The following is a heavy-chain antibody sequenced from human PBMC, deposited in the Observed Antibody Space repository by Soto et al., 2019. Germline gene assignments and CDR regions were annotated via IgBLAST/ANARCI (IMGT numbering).Heavy chain of an antibody. CDR2: INHSGST. Sequence: SETLSLTCAVYGGSFSGYYLSWIRQPPGKGLEWIGEINHSGSTNYNPSLKSRVTISVDTSKNQFSLKLSSVTAADTAVYYCARGRSKDTAMENWFDPWGQGTLVTVSS. D-gene: IGHD5-18*01. CDR3: ARGRSKDTAMENWFDP. J-gene: IGHJ5*02. CDR1: GGSFSGYY. V-gene: IGHV4-34*01.